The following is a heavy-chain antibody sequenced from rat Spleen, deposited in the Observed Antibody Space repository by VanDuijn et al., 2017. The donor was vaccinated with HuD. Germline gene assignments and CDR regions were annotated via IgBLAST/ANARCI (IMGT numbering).Heavy chain of an antibody. CDR3: ARVGIVITSGVTDA. D-gene: IGHD1-12*02. V-gene: IGHV5-29*01. CDR1: GFTLSNYY. J-gene: IGHJ4*01. Sequence: EVQLVESGGDLVQPGRSLKLSCAVSGFTLSNYYMAWVRQAPTKGLEWVATISYDGSSTYSRDSVKGRFTISRDNAKSTLYLQMDSLRSEDTATYYCARVGIVITSGVTDAWGQGTSVAVSS. CDR2: ISYDGSST.